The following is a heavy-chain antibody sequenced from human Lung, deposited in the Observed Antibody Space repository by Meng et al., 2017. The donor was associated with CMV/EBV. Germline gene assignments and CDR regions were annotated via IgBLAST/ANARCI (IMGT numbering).Heavy chain of an antibody. D-gene: IGHD3-3*01. Sequence: ASXXVSXKASGYTFTSYGISWVRQAAGQGLEWMGWISAYNGNTNYAQKPQGRVTMTTDTSTSTAYMELRSLRSDDTAVYYCARDPIRVLRFLEWNYYYYGMDVWXQGTXVTVSS. CDR3: ARDPIRVLRFLEWNYYYYGMDV. CDR2: ISAYNGNT. V-gene: IGHV1-18*01. J-gene: IGHJ6*02. CDR1: GYTFTSYG.